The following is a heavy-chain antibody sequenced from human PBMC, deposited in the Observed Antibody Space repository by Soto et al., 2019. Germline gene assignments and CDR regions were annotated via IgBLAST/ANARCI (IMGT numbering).Heavy chain of an antibody. CDR3: ASTKYDSSAYYYWYLGL. J-gene: IGHJ2*01. CDR1: EDTFRNYA. Sequence: QVELVQSGAEVKKPGSSVKVSCQASEDTFRNYAITWVRQAPGQGLEWMGGIIPIFGTANYAQKFQGRVPITVDTSANTVYLALSSLRCEATALYYCASTKYDSSAYYYWYLGLWGRGTLVTVSS. V-gene: IGHV1-69*06. CDR2: IIPIFGTA. D-gene: IGHD3-22*01.